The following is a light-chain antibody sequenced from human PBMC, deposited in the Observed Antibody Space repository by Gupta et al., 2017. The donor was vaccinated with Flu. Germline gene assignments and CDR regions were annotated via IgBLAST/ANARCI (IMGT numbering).Light chain of an antibody. Sequence: SYVLTQPPSVSVAPGQTARITCGGNNIGSYTVHWYQQKPGQAPVLVVYDDSDRPSGIPERFSGSNSGNTATLTLSRVEAGDEADYFCQVWQNGGDHPVVFGGGTKLTVL. V-gene: IGLV3-21*02. CDR2: DDS. J-gene: IGLJ2*01. CDR1: NIGSYT. CDR3: QVWQNGGDHPVV.